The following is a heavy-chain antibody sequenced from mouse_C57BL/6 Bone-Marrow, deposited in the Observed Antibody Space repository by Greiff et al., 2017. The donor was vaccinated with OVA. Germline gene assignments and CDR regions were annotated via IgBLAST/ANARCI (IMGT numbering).Heavy chain of an antibody. CDR3: AGSGLPESYFDY. CDR1: GFTFSSYG. D-gene: IGHD1-3*01. J-gene: IGHJ2*01. Sequence: EVQLVESGGDLVKPGGSLKLSCAASGFTFSSYGMSWVRQTPDQRLEWVATISSGGSYTYYPDSVKGRFTISRDNAKNTLYLQMSSLKSEDTAMYYCAGSGLPESYFDYWGQGTTVTVSS. CDR2: ISSGGSYT. V-gene: IGHV5-6*01.